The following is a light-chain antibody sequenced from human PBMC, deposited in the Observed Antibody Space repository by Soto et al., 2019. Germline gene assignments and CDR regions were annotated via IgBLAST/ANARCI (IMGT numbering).Light chain of an antibody. J-gene: IGKJ2*01. CDR2: GAS. CDR1: QSVSTSY. V-gene: IGKV3-20*01. Sequence: EIVLTQSPGTLSLSPGESATLSCRASQSVSTSYLAWYQQRPGQAPRLLIYGASNRATGIPDRFSGSGSGTDFTLTISRLEHEDFAVYYCQQHVTSPYAFGQGTKLEIQ. CDR3: QQHVTSPYA.